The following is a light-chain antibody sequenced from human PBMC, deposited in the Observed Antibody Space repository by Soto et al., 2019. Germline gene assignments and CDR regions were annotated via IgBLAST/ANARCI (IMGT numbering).Light chain of an antibody. J-gene: IGKJ3*01. CDR3: QRYGTSPPT. CDR2: GAS. V-gene: IGKV3-20*01. CDR1: QSVSRNS. Sequence: EIVLTQSPGTLSLSPGARATLSCRASQSVSRNSLAWYQQQPGQAPRLLIYGASSRATDTPDRFSGSAYGTDFALIVSRREPEEFAVYFCQRYGTSPPTFGPGTKVYIK.